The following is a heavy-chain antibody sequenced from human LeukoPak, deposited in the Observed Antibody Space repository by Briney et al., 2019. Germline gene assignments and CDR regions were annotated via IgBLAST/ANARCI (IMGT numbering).Heavy chain of an antibody. CDR3: ATVWFGESKRSA. CDR2: IRYDGSNK. CDR1: GFTFSSYG. V-gene: IGHV3-30*02. J-gene: IGHJ5*02. Sequence: GGSLRLSCAASGFTFSSYGMHWVRQAPGKGLGWVAFIRYDGSNKYYADSVKGRFTISRDNSKNTLYLQMNSLRAEDTAVYYCATVWFGESKRSAWGQGTLVTVSS. D-gene: IGHD3-10*01.